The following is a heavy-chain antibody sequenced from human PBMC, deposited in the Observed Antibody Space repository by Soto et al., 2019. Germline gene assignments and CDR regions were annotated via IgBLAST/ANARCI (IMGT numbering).Heavy chain of an antibody. V-gene: IGHV4-31*03. J-gene: IGHJ6*02. CDR2: IYYSGST. CDR3: ARGAPRITIFGVVSEYGMDV. Sequence: QVQLQESGPGLVKPSQTLSLTCTVSGGSISSGGYYWSWIRQHPGKGLEWIGYIYYSGSTYYNPSLKSRVTISVDTSKNQFSLKLSSVTAADTAVYYCARGAPRITIFGVVSEYGMDVWGQGTTVTVSS. CDR1: GGSISSGGYY. D-gene: IGHD3-3*01.